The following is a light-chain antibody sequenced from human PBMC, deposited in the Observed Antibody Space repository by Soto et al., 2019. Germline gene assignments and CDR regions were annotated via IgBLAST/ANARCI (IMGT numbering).Light chain of an antibody. CDR3: QNYDGSWT. J-gene: IGKJ1*01. CDR1: RPLLRGY. CDR2: DVS. Sequence: EVTLTQSPGTVSLSPGETATLSCGASRPLLRGYLAWYQQRPGLAPRLIIYDVSKRATGIPDRFTGSGSGTEFTLSISGVEPEDFAVYYCQNYDGSWTFGQGTKVEIK. V-gene: IGKV3D-20*01.